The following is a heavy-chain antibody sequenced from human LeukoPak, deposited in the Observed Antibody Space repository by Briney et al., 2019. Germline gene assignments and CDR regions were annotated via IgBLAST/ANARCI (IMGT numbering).Heavy chain of an antibody. CDR3: AREKVDYGILTGYYRDYYYYMDV. J-gene: IGHJ6*03. D-gene: IGHD3-9*01. Sequence: SETLSLTCTVSGGSISSYYWSWIRQPAGKGLEWIGRIYTSGSTNYNPSLKSRVTMSVDTSKNQFSLKLSSVTAADTAVYYCAREKVDYGILTGYYRDYYYYMDVWGKGTTVTISS. CDR2: IYTSGST. CDR1: GGSISSYY. V-gene: IGHV4-4*07.